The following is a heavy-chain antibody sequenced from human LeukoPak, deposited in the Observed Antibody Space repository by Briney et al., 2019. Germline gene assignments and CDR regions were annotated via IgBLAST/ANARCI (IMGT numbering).Heavy chain of an antibody. CDR1: GFSFSSSN. J-gene: IGHJ3*02. V-gene: IGHV3-21*01. D-gene: IGHD3-10*01. CDR3: ARDSYWLGGTIGAFDI. CDR2: ISSSGSSI. Sequence: GGSLRLSCAASGFSFSSSNMNWVRQAPGRGLEWVSSISSSGSSIYYADSVKGRFTISRDNAKNSLYLQINSLRAEDTAVYYCARDSYWLGGTIGAFDIWAKGQWSPSLQ.